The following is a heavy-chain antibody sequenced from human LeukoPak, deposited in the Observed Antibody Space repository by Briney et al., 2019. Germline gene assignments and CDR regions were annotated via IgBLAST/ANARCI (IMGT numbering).Heavy chain of an antibody. CDR1: GFTFSSYA. D-gene: IGHD4-17*01. Sequence: QPGRSLRLSCAASGFTFSSYAMHWVRQAPGKGLEGVAVISYDGSNKYYADSVKGRFTISRDNSKNTLYLQMNSLRAEDTAVYYCARSSSYGDYSFDYWGQGTLVTVSS. CDR3: ARSSSYGDYSFDY. J-gene: IGHJ4*02. CDR2: ISYDGSNK. V-gene: IGHV3-30-3*01.